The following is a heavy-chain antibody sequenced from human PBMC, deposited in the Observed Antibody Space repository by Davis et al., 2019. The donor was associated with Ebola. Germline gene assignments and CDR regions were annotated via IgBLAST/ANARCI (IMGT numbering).Heavy chain of an antibody. V-gene: IGHV1-46*01. CDR3: ASRGSPIVVVPASKYYYYYYMDV. J-gene: IGHJ6*03. Sequence: ASVKVSCKASGYTFSNYYLHWVRQAPGQGLEWMGVINPSAGYTNYAQKFQGRVTITRDTSTSTVHLEVRRLRSEDTAVYYCASRGSPIVVVPASKYYYYYYMDVWGKGTTVTVSS. CDR2: INPSAGYT. D-gene: IGHD2-2*01. CDR1: GYTFSNYY.